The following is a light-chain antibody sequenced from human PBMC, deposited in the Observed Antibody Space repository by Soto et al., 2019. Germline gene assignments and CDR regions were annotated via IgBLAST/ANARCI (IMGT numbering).Light chain of an antibody. CDR1: QGISSY. CDR2: EAS. Sequence: DIHLTQSPSFLSASVGDRVTITCRASQGISSYLAWYQQKPGKAPKLLIYEASTLQSGVPSRFSGSGSGTEFTLTISSLQPEDVETYYCQQLERYPTATFGGGTKVEIK. V-gene: IGKV1-9*01. CDR3: QQLERYPTAT. J-gene: IGKJ4*01.